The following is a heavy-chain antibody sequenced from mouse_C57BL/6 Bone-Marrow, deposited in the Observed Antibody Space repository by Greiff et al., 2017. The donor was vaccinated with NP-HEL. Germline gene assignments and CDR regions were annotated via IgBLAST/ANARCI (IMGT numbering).Heavy chain of an antibody. CDR3: ARQDGYSLIFDY. J-gene: IGHJ2*01. CDR2: ISSGGSYT. D-gene: IGHD2-3*01. V-gene: IGHV5-6*01. CDR1: GFTFSSYG. Sequence: EVKVVESGGDLVKPGGSLKLSCAASGFTFSSYGMSWVRQTPDKRLEWVATISSGGSYTYYPDSVKGRFTISRDNAKNTLYLQMSSLKSEDTAMYYCARQDGYSLIFDYWGQGTTLTVSS.